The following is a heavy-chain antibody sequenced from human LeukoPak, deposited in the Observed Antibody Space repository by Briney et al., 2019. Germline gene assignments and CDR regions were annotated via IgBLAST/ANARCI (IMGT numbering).Heavy chain of an antibody. D-gene: IGHD5-18*01. CDR2: IIPIFGTA. CDR3: ARDGVDTAISYGMDV. V-gene: IGHV1-69*13. CDR1: GGTFSSYA. Sequence: SVKVSCRASGGTFSSYAISWVRQAPGQGLEWMGGIIPIFGTANYAQKFQGRVTITADESTSTAYMELSSLRSEDTAVYYCARDGVDTAISYGMDVWGQGTTVTVSS. J-gene: IGHJ6*02.